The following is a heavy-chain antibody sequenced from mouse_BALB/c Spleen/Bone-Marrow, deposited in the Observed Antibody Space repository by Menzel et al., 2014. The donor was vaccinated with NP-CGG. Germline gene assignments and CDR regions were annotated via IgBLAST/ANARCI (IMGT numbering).Heavy chain of an antibody. V-gene: IGHV1S132*01. Sequence: VQLQQSGAELVKPGTSVKLSCKTSGYTFTSYWIQWVKQRPGQGLGWIGEIFPGTDTTYYNEKFKGKATLTIDTSSSTAYMHPNIRPSEDSAVYFCSSGPDYAMEYWGQGTPVPVSS. J-gene: IGHJ4*01. CDR3: SSGPDYAMEY. CDR1: GYTFTSYW. CDR2: IFPGTDTT.